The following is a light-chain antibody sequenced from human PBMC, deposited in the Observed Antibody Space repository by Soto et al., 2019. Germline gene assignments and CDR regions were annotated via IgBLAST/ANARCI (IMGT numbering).Light chain of an antibody. J-gene: IGKJ4*01. V-gene: IGKV3-11*01. Sequence: EIVLTQSPGTVSSSPRDTATLSCRPSQRISTYLAWYQQKPGQAPRHLIYDASNRATGSPARFSGSGSGTDFSHTISSLEPEDFAVYYCQQRSYWPPLNFGGGTKVDIK. CDR3: QQRSYWPPLN. CDR2: DAS. CDR1: QRISTY.